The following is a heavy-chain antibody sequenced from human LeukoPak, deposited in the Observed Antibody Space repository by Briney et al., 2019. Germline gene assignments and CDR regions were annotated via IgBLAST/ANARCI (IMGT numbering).Heavy chain of an antibody. V-gene: IGHV4-4*07. J-gene: IGHJ4*02. Sequence: SETLSLTCTVSGGSISSDYWSWIRQPAGKGLEWIGRIYTSGSTNYNPSLKSRVTMSVDTSKNQFSLKLSSVTAADTAVYYCAREQDSGSYQGFDYWGQGTLVTVSS. CDR1: GGSISSDY. CDR3: AREQDSGSYQGFDY. CDR2: IYTSGST. D-gene: IGHD1-26*01.